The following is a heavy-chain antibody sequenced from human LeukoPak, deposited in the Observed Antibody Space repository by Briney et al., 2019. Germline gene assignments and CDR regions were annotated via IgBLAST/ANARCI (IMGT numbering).Heavy chain of an antibody. CDR3: ARERRGEYYFDY. CDR2: ISSSSSYI. D-gene: IGHD3-10*01. CDR1: GFTFSIYN. J-gene: IGHJ4*02. V-gene: IGHV3-21*01. Sequence: PGGSLRLSCAASGFTFSIYNMNWVRQAPGKGLEGVSSISSSSSYIYYADSVKGRFTISRDNAKNSLYLQMNSLRAEDTAVYYCARERRGEYYFDYWGQGTLVTVSS.